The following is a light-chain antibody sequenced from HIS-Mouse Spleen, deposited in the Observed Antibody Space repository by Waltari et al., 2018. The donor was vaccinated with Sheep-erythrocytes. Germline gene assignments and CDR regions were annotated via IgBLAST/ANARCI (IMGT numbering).Light chain of an antibody. Sequence: SYELTQPPSVSVSPGQTASITCSGDKLGDKYACWCQQKPGQSPVLVIYQDSKRPSGIPGRFSGSNSGNTATLTISGTQAMDEADYYCQAWDSSTAWNVVFGGGTKLTVL. CDR1: KLGDKY. CDR3: QAWDSSTAWNVV. V-gene: IGLV3-1*01. CDR2: QDS. J-gene: IGLJ2*01.